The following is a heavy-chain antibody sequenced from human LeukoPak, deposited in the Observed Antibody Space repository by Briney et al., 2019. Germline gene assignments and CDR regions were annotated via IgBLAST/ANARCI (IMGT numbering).Heavy chain of an antibody. CDR1: GFTFSSYA. Sequence: GGSLRLSCAASGFTFSSYAMSWVRQAPGKGLEWVSAISGSGGSTYYADSVKGRFTISRDNSKNTQYLQMNSLRAEDTAVYYCAKDFYCSSTSCYLGYPGYWGQGTLVTVSS. J-gene: IGHJ4*02. V-gene: IGHV3-23*01. CDR2: ISGSGGST. CDR3: AKDFYCSSTSCYLGYPGY. D-gene: IGHD2-2*01.